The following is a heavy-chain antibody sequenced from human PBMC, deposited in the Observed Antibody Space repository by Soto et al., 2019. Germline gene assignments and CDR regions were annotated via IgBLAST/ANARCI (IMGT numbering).Heavy chain of an antibody. D-gene: IGHD6-19*01. J-gene: IGHJ4*02. CDR1: GFTFSGST. Sequence: EVQLVESGGGLVQPGGSLKLSCAASGFTFSGSTMHWVRQASGKGLEWVGRIRSKANSYATAYAASVKGRFTISRDDSKNTAYLQMNRLTTEDTAVYSCTSTGPYSSGDYWGQGTLVTVSS. CDR2: IRSKANSYAT. CDR3: TSTGPYSSGDY. V-gene: IGHV3-73*01.